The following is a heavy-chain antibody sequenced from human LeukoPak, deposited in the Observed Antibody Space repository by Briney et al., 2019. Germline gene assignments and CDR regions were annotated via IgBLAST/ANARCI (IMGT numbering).Heavy chain of an antibody. Sequence: PSQTLSLTCAVSGGSISSGGYSWSWIRQPGGKGLEWIGYIYHSGSTYYNPSLKSRVTISVDRSKNQFSLKLSSVTAADTAVYYCARDLVLGYCSSTSCYTQGGYDYWGQGTLVTVSS. J-gene: IGHJ4*02. CDR2: IYHSGST. CDR3: ARDLVLGYCSSTSCYTQGGYDY. D-gene: IGHD2-2*02. CDR1: GGSISSGGYS. V-gene: IGHV4-30-2*01.